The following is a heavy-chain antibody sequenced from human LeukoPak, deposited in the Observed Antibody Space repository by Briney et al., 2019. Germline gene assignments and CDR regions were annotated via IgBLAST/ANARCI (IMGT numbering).Heavy chain of an antibody. CDR2: IYSSGST. J-gene: IGHJ4*02. V-gene: IGHV4-59*08. Sequence: SETLSLTCTVSGASINNFFWNWVRQPPGKGLEWIGYIYSSGSTTYNPSLKSRVTISVDTSSSQFFLNLRSVTAADTAVYYCARGTAPDTHWGLGALVTVSS. CDR1: GASINNFF. CDR3: ARGTAPDTH. D-gene: IGHD6-13*01.